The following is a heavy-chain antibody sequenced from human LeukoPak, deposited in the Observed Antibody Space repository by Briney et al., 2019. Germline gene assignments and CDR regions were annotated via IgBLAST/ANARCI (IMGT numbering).Heavy chain of an antibody. J-gene: IGHJ4*02. Sequence: SETLSLTCTVSGGSISSYYWGWIRQPPGKGLEWIGSIYHSGSTYYNPSLKSRVTMSVDTSKNQFSLKLSSVTAADTAVYYCASEYYYDSSGYLVNYWGQGTLVTVSS. CDR1: GGSISSYY. D-gene: IGHD3-22*01. CDR2: IYHSGST. CDR3: ASEYYYDSSGYLVNY. V-gene: IGHV4-39*07.